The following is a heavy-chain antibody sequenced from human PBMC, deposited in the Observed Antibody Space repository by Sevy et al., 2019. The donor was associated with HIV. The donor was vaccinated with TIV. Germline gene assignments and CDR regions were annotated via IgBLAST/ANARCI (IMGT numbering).Heavy chain of an antibody. D-gene: IGHD2-2*01. CDR1: GFTVSSNY. CDR3: ARERRYCSSTSCYDNWFDP. Sequence: GGSLRLSCTASGFTVSSNYMSWVRQAPGKGLEWVSVIYSGGSTYYADSVKGRFTISRDNSKNTLYLQMNGLRAEDTAVYYCARERRYCSSTSCYDNWFDPWGQGTLVTVSS. CDR2: IYSGGST. V-gene: IGHV3-53*01. J-gene: IGHJ5*02.